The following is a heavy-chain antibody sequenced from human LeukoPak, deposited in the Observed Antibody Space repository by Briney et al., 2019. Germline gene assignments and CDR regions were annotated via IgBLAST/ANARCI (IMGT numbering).Heavy chain of an antibody. V-gene: IGHV3-21*01. J-gene: IGHJ4*02. D-gene: IGHD3-22*01. CDR3: ARTRDYYDSSGAFDY. CDR2: ISSSSSYI. CDR1: GFTFSSYS. Sequence: PGGSLRLSCAASGFTFSSYSMNWVRQAAGKGLEWVSSISSSSSYIYYADSVKGRFTISRDNAKNSLYLQMNSLRAEDTAVYYCARTRDYYDSSGAFDYWGQGTLVTVSS.